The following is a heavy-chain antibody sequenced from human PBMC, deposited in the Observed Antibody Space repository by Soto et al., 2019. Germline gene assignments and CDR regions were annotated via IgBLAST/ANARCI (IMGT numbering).Heavy chain of an antibody. V-gene: IGHV4-59*01. J-gene: IGHJ6*02. D-gene: IGHD3-9*01. CDR1: GGSISSYY. CDR3: ARDQLTKGYYYYYGMDV. Sequence: SETLSLTCTVSGGSISSYYWSWIRQPPGKGLEWIGYIYYSGSTNYNPSLKSRVTISVDTSKNQFSLKLSSVTAADTAVYYCARDQLTKGYYYYYGMDVWGQGTTGTVSS. CDR2: IYYSGST.